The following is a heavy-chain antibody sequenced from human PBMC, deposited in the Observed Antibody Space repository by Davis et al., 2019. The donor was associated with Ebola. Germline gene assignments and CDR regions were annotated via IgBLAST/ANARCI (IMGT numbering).Heavy chain of an antibody. CDR3: ATSGWYDYYYGMDV. Sequence: ASVKVSCKASGYTFTGYYMHWVRQAPGQGLEWMGWINPNSGGTNYAQKFQGRVTMTRDTSISTAYMELSSLRSEDTAVYYCATSGWYDYYYGMDVWGQGTTVTVSS. J-gene: IGHJ6*02. CDR1: GYTFTGYY. D-gene: IGHD6-19*01. V-gene: IGHV1-2*02. CDR2: INPNSGGT.